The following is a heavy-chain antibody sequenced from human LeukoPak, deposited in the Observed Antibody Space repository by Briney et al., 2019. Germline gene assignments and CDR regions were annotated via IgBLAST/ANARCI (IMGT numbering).Heavy chain of an antibody. Sequence: GESLKISCKGSGYSFTSYWMGWVRQLPGKGLEWMGIIYPGDSDTRYSPSFQGQVTISADKSISTAYLQWSSLKASDTAMYYCARLLGYCSSTSCYTNHYYYYYMDVWGKGTTVTVSS. CDR2: IYPGDSDT. CDR1: GYSFTSYW. J-gene: IGHJ6*03. D-gene: IGHD2-2*02. CDR3: ARLLGYCSSTSCYTNHYYYYYMDV. V-gene: IGHV5-51*01.